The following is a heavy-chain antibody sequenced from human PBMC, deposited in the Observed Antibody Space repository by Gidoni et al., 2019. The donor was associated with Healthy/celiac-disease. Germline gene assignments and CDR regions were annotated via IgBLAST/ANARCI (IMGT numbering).Heavy chain of an antibody. D-gene: IGHD6-25*01. J-gene: IGHJ6*02. CDR2: ISSSSSYI. CDR1: GFTFSSYS. Sequence: EVQLVASGGGLVKPGGSLRLCCAASGFTFSSYSMNWVRQAPGKGLEWVSSISSSSSYIYYADSVKGRFTISRDNAKNSLYLQMNSLRAEDTAVYYCASSGYSTYYGMDVWGQGTTVTVSS. V-gene: IGHV3-21*01. CDR3: ASSGYSTYYGMDV.